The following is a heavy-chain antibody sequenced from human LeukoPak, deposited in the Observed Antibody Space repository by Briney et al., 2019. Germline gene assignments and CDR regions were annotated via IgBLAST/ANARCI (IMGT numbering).Heavy chain of an antibody. CDR3: ARGPTFEWQLVFDY. CDR1: GFTFSSYA. J-gene: IGHJ4*02. Sequence: PGGSLRLSCAASGFTFSSYAMSWIRQPPGKGLEWIGYIYYSGSTNYNPSLKSRVTISVDTSKNQFSLKLSSVTAADTAVYYCARGPTFEWQLVFDYWGQGTLVTVSS. CDR2: IYYSGST. V-gene: IGHV4-59*01. D-gene: IGHD6-6*01.